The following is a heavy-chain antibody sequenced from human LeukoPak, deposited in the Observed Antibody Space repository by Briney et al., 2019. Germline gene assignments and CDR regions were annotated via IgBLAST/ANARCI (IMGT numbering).Heavy chain of an antibody. J-gene: IGHJ6*01. CDR3: AELGITMIGGV. CDR2: ISSSGSTI. D-gene: IGHD3-10*02. CDR1: GFTFSSYE. Sequence: GGSLRLSCAASGFTFSSYEMNWVRQPPGKGLEWVSYISSSGSTIYYAHSVKGRFTISRDNAKNSLYLQMNRLRAEDTAVYYCAELGITMIGGVWGKGATVTMSS. V-gene: IGHV3-48*03.